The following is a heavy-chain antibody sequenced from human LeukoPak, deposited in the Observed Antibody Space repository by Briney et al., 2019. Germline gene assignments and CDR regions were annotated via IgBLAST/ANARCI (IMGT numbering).Heavy chain of an antibody. J-gene: IGHJ4*02. CDR2: IYHSGST. V-gene: IGHV4-30-2*01. CDR1: CGSISSGGYS. D-gene: IGHD1-26*01. Sequence: SETLSLTCAVSCGSISSGGYSWSWIRQPPGKGLEWIGYIYHSGSTYYNPSLKSRVTISVDRSKNQFSLKLSSVTAADTAVYYCARDAGVGYFDYWGQGTLVTVSS. CDR3: ARDAGVGYFDY.